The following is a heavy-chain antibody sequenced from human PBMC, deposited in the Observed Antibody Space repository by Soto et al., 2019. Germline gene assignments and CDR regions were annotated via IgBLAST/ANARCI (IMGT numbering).Heavy chain of an antibody. CDR1: GGSISSYC. CDR3: ARMVRGVIESVYYYGMDV. V-gene: IGHV4-59*01. J-gene: IGHJ6*02. D-gene: IGHD3-10*01. CDR2: IYYSGST. Sequence: XETLSLTCTVAGGSISSYCWSWIRQPPGKGLEWIGYIYYSGSTNYNPSLKSRVTISVDTSKNQFSLKLSSVTAADTAVYYCARMVRGVIESVYYYGMDVWGQGTTVTVSS.